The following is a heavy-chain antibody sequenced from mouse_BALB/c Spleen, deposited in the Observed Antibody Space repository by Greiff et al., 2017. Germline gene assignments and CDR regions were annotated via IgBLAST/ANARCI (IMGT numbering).Heavy chain of an antibody. J-gene: IGHJ1*01. CDR1: GYTFTDYN. V-gene: IGHV1S29*02. D-gene: IGHD2-3*01. CDR3: ASDGYYGWYFDV. Sequence: VHVKQSGPELVKPGASVKISCKASGYTFTDYNMHWVKQSHGKSLEWIGYIYPYNGGTGYNQKFKSKATLTVDNSSSTAYMELRSLTSEDSAVYYCASDGYYGWYFDVWGAGTTVTVSS. CDR2: IYPYNGGT.